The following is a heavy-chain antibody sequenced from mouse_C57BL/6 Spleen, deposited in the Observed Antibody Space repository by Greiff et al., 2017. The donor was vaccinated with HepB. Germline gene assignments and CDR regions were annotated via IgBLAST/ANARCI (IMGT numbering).Heavy chain of an antibody. D-gene: IGHD2-4*01. CDR3: ARSGYYDYDNSNDY. CDR2: IYPGDGDT. V-gene: IGHV1-82*01. J-gene: IGHJ2*01. Sequence: QVQLKESGPELVKPGASVKISCKASGYAFSSSWMNWVKQRPGKGLEWIGRIYPGDGDTNYNGKFKGKATLTADKSSSTAYMQLSSLTSEDSAVYFCARSGYYDYDNSNDYWGQGTTLTVSS. CDR1: GYAFSSSW.